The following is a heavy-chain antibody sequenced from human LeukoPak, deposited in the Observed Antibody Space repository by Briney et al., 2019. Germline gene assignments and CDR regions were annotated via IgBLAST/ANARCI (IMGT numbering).Heavy chain of an antibody. CDR1: GFTFSSYA. CDR3: AKDPSSGYYSYFQN. CDR2: ISGSGGST. J-gene: IGHJ1*01. V-gene: IGHV3-23*01. D-gene: IGHD3-22*01. Sequence: GGSLRLSCAASGFTFSSYAMSWVRQAPGKGLEWVSAISGSGGSTYYADSVKGRFTISRDKPKNTLLLQMSSLRAGDTAVYYCAKDPSSGYYSYFQNWGQGTLVTVSS.